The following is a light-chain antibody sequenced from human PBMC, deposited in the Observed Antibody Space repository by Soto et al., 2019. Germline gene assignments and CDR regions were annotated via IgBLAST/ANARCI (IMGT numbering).Light chain of an antibody. Sequence: QSVLTQPPSVSGAPGQRVTISCTGSSSNIGAGYDVHWYQQLPGTAPKLLIYGNSNRPSGVPDRFSRSKSGTSASLAITGLQAEDEADYYCQSYDSSLSAVVFGGGTQLTVL. V-gene: IGLV1-40*01. CDR3: QSYDSSLSAVV. CDR1: SSNIGAGYD. CDR2: GNS. J-gene: IGLJ2*01.